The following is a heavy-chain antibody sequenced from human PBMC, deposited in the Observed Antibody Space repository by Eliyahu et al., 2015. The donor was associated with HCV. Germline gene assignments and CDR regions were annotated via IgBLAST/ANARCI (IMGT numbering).Heavy chain of an antibody. CDR1: GGNFKIYA. D-gene: IGHD2-15*01. Sequence: QVQLVQSGAEVKPPGSSVKLSCKVSGGNFKIYAISWVRQAPGRGLEWIGGIIPSLRAANYTQNFRDRVKITADESTRTVYMDLSSLRTEDTALYYCARAPGYCSATNCYNYYFGMEVWGQGTTVIVSS. V-gene: IGHV1-69*01. CDR3: ARAPGYCSATNCYNYYFGMEV. CDR2: IIPSLRAA. J-gene: IGHJ6*02.